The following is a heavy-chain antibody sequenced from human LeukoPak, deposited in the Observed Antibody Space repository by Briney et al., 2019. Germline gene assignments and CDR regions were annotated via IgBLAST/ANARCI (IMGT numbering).Heavy chain of an antibody. Sequence: GGSLRLSCAASGFTFSSYSMNWVRQAPGKGLEWVSSISSSSSYIYYADSVKGRFTISRDNAKNSLYLQMNSLRAEDTAVYYCARGGSSSPEDAFDIWGQGTMVTVSS. CDR2: ISSSSSYI. D-gene: IGHD6-13*01. CDR1: GFTFSSYS. CDR3: ARGGSSSPEDAFDI. V-gene: IGHV3-21*01. J-gene: IGHJ3*02.